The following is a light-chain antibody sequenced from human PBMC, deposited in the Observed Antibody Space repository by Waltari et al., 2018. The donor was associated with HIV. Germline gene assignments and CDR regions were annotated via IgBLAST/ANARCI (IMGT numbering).Light chain of an antibody. V-gene: IGKV4-1*01. CDR3: QQYYITPPYT. Sequence: DIVMTQSPDSLAVSLGERATIDCKSSQNILYSSNNKNYLAWYQQKPGQPPKLLIYWASTRESGVPDRFSGSGYATDFTLTISSLQAEDVAVYYCQQYYITPPYTFGQGTKLEIK. CDR2: WAS. CDR1: QNILYSSNNKNY. J-gene: IGKJ2*01.